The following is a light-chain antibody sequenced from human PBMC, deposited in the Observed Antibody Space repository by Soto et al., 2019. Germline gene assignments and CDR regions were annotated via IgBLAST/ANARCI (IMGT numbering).Light chain of an antibody. CDR3: LLSYSGARLVV. Sequence: AVVTQEPSLTVSPGGTVNLTCGSSTGAVTSGHYPYWFQQKPGQAPRTLIYDTSNKHSWTPARFAGSLLGGKAALTLSGAQPEDEAEYYCLLSYSGARLVVFGGGTQLTVL. V-gene: IGLV7-46*01. CDR1: TGAVTSGHY. CDR2: DTS. J-gene: IGLJ2*01.